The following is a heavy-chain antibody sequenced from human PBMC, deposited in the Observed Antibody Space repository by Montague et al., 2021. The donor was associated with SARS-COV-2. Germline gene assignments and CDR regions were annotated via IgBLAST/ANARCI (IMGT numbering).Heavy chain of an antibody. J-gene: IGHJ3*02. CDR2: IYDSGST. CDR3: ARRGRKLLPVATTIGGFDI. V-gene: IGHV4-39*02. Sequence: SKTLSLTCTVSGGSISSSNYYWDWIRQPPGKGLEWIGSIYDSGSTYYNPSLKSRVTISVDTSKNHFSLKLSSVTAADTAVYYCARRGRKLLPVATTIGGFDIWGQGTMVTVSS. D-gene: IGHD1-26*01. CDR1: GGSISSSNYY.